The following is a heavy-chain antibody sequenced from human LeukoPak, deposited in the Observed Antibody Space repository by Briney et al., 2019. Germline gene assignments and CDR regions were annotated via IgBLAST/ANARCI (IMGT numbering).Heavy chain of an antibody. CDR2: INWNSGSI. CDR3: AKDSTAMVTGTFDY. J-gene: IGHJ4*02. D-gene: IGHD5-18*01. CDR1: GFTFDDYA. V-gene: IGHV3-9*01. Sequence: PGRSLRLSCAASGFTFDDYAMHWVRQAPGRGLEWVSTINWNSGSIGYADSVKGRFTISRDNAKNSLYLQMNSLRAEDTALYYCAKDSTAMVTGTFDYWGQGTQVTVSS.